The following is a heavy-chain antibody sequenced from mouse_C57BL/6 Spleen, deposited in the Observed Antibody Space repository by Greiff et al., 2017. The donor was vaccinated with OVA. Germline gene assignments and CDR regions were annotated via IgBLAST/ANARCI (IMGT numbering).Heavy chain of an antibody. CDR3: ARINYGSSYYAMDY. V-gene: IGHV5-6*01. Sequence: EVHLVESGGDLVKPGGSLKLSCAASGFTFSSSGMSWVRQTPDKRLEWVATISSGGSYTYYPDSVKGRFTISRDNAKNTLYLQMSSLKSEDTAMYYCARINYGSSYYAMDYWGQGTSGTVSS. J-gene: IGHJ4*01. CDR2: ISSGGSYT. CDR1: GFTFSSSG. D-gene: IGHD1-1*01.